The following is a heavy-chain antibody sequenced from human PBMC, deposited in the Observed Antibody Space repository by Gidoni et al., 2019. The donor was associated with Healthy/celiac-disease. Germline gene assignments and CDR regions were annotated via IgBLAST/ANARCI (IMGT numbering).Heavy chain of an antibody. CDR2: INSDGSST. CDR1: GFTFSSYW. V-gene: IGHV3-74*01. CDR3: ARVVPSGYIDAFDI. Sequence: EVQLVESGGGLVQPGGSLRLSCAASGFTFSSYWMHWVRQAPGKGLVWVSRINSDGSSTSYADSVKGRFTISRDNAKNTLYLQMNSLRAEDTAVYYCARVVPSGYIDAFDIWGQGTMVTVSS. J-gene: IGHJ3*02. D-gene: IGHD3-22*01.